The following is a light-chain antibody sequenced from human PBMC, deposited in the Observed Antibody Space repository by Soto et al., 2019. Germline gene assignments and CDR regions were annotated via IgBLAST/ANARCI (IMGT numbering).Light chain of an antibody. J-gene: IGKJ1*01. Sequence: DNQMTQSPSSLSASVGDRVTITCRASLGISDYLAWYQQKPGKVPRLLIYAASTLHSGVPSRFSGSGSGTDFTLTISSLQPEDVATYYCQKYNSAPWTFGQGTKVDNK. CDR2: AAS. V-gene: IGKV1-27*01. CDR3: QKYNSAPWT. CDR1: LGISDY.